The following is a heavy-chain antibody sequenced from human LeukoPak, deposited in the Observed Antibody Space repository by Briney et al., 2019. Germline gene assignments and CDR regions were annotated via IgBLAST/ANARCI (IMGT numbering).Heavy chain of an antibody. CDR3: ARVGGYYARDP. D-gene: IGHD2-2*01. CDR1: GGSITSGGYC. V-gene: IGHV4-31*03. J-gene: IGHJ5*02. CDR2: IYYSGST. Sequence: SETLSLTCTVSGGSITSGGYCWSWIRQHPGKALEWIGYIYYSGSTYYNPSLKSRLTISVDTSKNQFSLKLSSVTAADTAVYYCARVGGYYARDPWGQGTLVTVSS.